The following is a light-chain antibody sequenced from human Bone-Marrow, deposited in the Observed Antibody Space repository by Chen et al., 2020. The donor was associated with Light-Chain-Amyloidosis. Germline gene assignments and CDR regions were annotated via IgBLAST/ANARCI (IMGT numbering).Light chain of an antibody. CDR1: NIGSTS. CDR3: QVWDRSSDRPV. J-gene: IGLJ3*02. Sequence: SYVLTQPSSLSGAPGQTATIACGGNNIGSTSVHWYQQTPVQAPLLVVYDDSDRPSGIPERLSGSNSGNTATLTISRVEAGDEADYYCQVWDRSSDRPVFGGGTKLTVL. V-gene: IGLV3-21*02. CDR2: DDS.